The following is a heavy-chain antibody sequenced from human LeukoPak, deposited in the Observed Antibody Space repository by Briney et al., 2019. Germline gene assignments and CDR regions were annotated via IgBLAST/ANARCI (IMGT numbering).Heavy chain of an antibody. CDR3: AIDTSVYTFDD. D-gene: IGHD5-18*01. CDR2: ISATSNYI. Sequence: GGSLRLSCAASGFTFSSYSMNWVRQAPGKGLESLSSISATSNYIYYADSVKRRFTISRDNAKNSLYLQMNGLRAEYTAVYYCAIDTSVYTFDDWGQGTLVTVSS. V-gene: IGHV3-21*01. CDR1: GFTFSSYS. J-gene: IGHJ4*02.